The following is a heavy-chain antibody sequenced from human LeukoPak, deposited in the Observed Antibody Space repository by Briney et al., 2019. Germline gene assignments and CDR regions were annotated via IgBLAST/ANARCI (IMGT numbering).Heavy chain of an antibody. J-gene: IGHJ4*02. V-gene: IGHV3-21*01. CDR3: ARSGIAARRGLYYFDY. CDR2: ISSSSSYI. Sequence: GGSLRLSCAASGFTFSSFSMNWVRLAPGKGLEWVSSISSSSSYIYYADSVKGRFTISRDNAKNSLYLQMNSLRAEDTAVYYCARSGIAARRGLYYFDYWGQGTLVTVSS. D-gene: IGHD6-6*01. CDR1: GFTFSSFS.